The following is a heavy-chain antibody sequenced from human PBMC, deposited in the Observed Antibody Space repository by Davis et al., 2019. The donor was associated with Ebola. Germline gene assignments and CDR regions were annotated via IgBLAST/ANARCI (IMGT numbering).Heavy chain of an antibody. CDR1: GGSVSGYY. D-gene: IGHD6-13*01. V-gene: IGHV4-59*02. CDR3: ARFLAAAGTSWFDP. J-gene: IGHJ5*02. Sequence: MPSETLSLTCTVSGGSVSGYYWSWIRQPPGKGLDWIGYIHYSGSTNNNPSLKSRVTISLDTSKNQFSLKLSSVTAADTAVYYCARFLAAAGTSWFDPWGQGTLVTVSS. CDR2: IHYSGST.